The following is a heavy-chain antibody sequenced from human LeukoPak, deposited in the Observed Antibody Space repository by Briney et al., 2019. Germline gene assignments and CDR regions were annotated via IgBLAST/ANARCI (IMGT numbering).Heavy chain of an antibody. J-gene: IGHJ6*02. CDR3: AKDTGDYYYGMDV. Sequence: GSLRLSCAASGFTFSSYGMHWVRQAPGKGLEWVAVISYDGSNKYYADSVKGRFTISRDNSKNTLYLQMNSLRAEDTAVYYCAKDTGDYYYGMDVWGQGTTVTVSS. D-gene: IGHD7-27*01. CDR2: ISYDGSNK. V-gene: IGHV3-30*18. CDR1: GFTFSSYG.